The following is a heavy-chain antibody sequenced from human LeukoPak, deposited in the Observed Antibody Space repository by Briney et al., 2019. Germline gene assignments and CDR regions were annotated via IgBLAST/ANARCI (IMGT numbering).Heavy chain of an antibody. J-gene: IGHJ4*02. V-gene: IGHV1-2*02. Sequence: GASAKVSCKASGYTFNYYYMHWVRQAPGQGLEWMGWINPSSGATNYAQKFQGRVTMTRDTSVSTAYMELTRLRSDNSAVFYCIRGPGHYFDYWGQGTVVTVPS. D-gene: IGHD3-10*01. CDR2: INPSSGAT. CDR3: IRGPGHYFDY. CDR1: GYTFNYYY.